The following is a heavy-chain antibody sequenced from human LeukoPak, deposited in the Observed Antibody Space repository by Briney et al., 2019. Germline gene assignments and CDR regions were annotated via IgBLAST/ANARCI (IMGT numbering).Heavy chain of an antibody. CDR2: ISSGSHTI. D-gene: IGHD1-20*01. CDR1: GFTFSSYE. J-gene: IGHJ4*02. Sequence: GGSLRLSCAASGFTFSSYEMNWVRQAPGRGLEWISYISSGSHTIYYADSVEGRFTISRDNGKNSLYLLLNSLRADDTAVYFCVRESITGHRDFDYWGQGTLTTVSS. V-gene: IGHV3-48*01. CDR3: VRESITGHRDFDY.